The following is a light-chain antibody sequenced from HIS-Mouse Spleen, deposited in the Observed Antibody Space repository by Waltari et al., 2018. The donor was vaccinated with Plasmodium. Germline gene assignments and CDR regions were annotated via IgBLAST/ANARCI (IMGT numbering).Light chain of an antibody. V-gene: IGLV2-11*01. CDR1: SSDVGGYNY. CDR2: DVS. Sequence: QSALTQPRSVSGSPGQSVTISCTGTSSDVGGYNYVSWYQQHPGKAPKLMIYDVSKRPSGVPVRFSGYKSGNTASLTISGLQAEDEADYYCCSYAGSYTYVVGTGTKVTVL. J-gene: IGLJ1*01. CDR3: CSYAGSYTYV.